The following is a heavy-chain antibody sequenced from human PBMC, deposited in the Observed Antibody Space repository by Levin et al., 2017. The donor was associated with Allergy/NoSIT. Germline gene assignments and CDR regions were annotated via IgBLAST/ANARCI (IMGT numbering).Heavy chain of an antibody. D-gene: IGHD1-20*01. CDR2: IYSGGNT. Sequence: GGSLRLSCAASGFTVSSNYMSWVRQAPGKGLEWVSVIYSGGNTYYSESVKGRFTISRDNSKNTLYLQMDGLRAEDTAVYYCARDLKTKYSWTRFDPWGQGTLVTVSS. CDR1: GFTVSSNY. J-gene: IGHJ5*02. CDR3: ARDLKTKYSWTRFDP. V-gene: IGHV3-53*01.